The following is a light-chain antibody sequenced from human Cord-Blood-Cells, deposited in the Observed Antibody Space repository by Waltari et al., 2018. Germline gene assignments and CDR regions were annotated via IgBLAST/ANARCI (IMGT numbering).Light chain of an antibody. CDR2: WAS. V-gene: IGKV4-1*01. Sequence: DIVMTQSPDSLAVSLGERATINCKSRQSVLYSSNNKNYLAWYQQKPGQPPKLLIYWASTRESGVPYRFSVRGSGTDFTLTISSLQAEDVAVYYCQQYYSTPLTFGGGTKVEIK. CDR3: QQYYSTPLT. J-gene: IGKJ4*01. CDR1: QSVLYSSNNKNY.